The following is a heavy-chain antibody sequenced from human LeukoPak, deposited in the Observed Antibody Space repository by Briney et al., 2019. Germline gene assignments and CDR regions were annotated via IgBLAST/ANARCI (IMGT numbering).Heavy chain of an antibody. V-gene: IGHV3-66*02. J-gene: IGHJ4*02. D-gene: IGHD2-21*02. CDR2: IYIGGTT. CDR1: GFIFSSYA. Sequence: GGSLRLSCAASGFIFSSYAMSWVRQAPGKGLEWVSVIYIGGTTFYADSVKGRFTISRDNSKNTLYLQMNSLRAEDTAVYYCARGVVVVVTAPPFDYWGQGTLVTVSS. CDR3: ARGVVVVVTAPPFDY.